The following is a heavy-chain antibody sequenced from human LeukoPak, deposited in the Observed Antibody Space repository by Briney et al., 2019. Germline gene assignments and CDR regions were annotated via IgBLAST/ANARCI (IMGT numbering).Heavy chain of an antibody. J-gene: IGHJ4*02. D-gene: IGHD4-23*01. V-gene: IGHV4-4*07. CDR3: ARTTVVNLHFDY. CDR2: IYTSGST. CDR1: GGSISSYY. Sequence: PSETLSLTCTVSGGSISSYYWSWIRQPAGKGLEWIGRIYTSGSTNYNPSLKSRVTMSVDTSKNQFSLKLSSVTAADTAVYYCARTTVVNLHFDYWAREPWSPSPQ.